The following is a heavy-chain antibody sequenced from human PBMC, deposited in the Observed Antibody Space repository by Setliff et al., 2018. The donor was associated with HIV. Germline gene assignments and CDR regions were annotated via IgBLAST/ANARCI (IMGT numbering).Heavy chain of an antibody. CDR3: AKDRYCSGGSCNSGNAFDI. CDR1: GFSFSTYV. CDR2: IRNDGRDK. V-gene: IGHV3-30*02. J-gene: IGHJ3*02. D-gene: IGHD2-15*01. Sequence: GGSLRLSCAASGFSFSTYVMHWVRQAPGKGLEWVALIRNDGRDKYYGDSVRGRFTISRDNSKNTLYFQMDSRSDEDTAVYYCAKDRYCSGGSCNSGNAFDIWGQGTMVTVSS.